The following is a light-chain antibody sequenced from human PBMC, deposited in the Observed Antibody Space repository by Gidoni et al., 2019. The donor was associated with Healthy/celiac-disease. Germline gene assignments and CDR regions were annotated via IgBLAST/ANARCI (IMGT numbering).Light chain of an antibody. CDR3: QQSYSTPRS. J-gene: IGKJ2*04. Sequence: DIQMTQSPSSLSASVGERVTITCRASQSISSYLNWYQQKPGKAPKLLIYAASSLQSVVPSRFSGSGSGTDFTLTISSLQPEDFATYYCQQSYSTPRSFGQXTKLEIK. CDR1: QSISSY. CDR2: AAS. V-gene: IGKV1-39*01.